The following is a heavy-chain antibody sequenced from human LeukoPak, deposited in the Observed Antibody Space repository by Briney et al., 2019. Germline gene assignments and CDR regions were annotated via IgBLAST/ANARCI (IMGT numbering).Heavy chain of an antibody. D-gene: IGHD1-26*01. CDR3: ARDRHSGSYYGYFDC. CDR2: ISYDGSNK. Sequence: GGSLRLSCAASGFIFSSYAMHWVRQAPGKGVEGVAVISYDGSNKCYGDSVEGRFTISRDDSKNTLYLQMNSLRGDGTAVYYCARDRHSGSYYGYFDCWGQGTLVTVSS. CDR1: GFIFSSYA. J-gene: IGHJ4*02. V-gene: IGHV3-30-3*01.